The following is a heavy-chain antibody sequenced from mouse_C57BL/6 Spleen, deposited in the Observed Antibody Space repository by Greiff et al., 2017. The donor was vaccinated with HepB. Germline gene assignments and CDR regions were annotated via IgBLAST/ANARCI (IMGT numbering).Heavy chain of an antibody. J-gene: IGHJ1*03. D-gene: IGHD1-1*01. CDR1: GFNIKDYY. Sequence: VQLQQSGAELVKPGASVKLSCTASGFNIKDYYMHWVKQRTEQGLEWIGRIDPEAGETKSAPKFQGKATIPADTASNTAYLQLSSLTSEDTAVYYCARSDYYGSSYGYFDVWGTGTTVTVSS. CDR2: IDPEAGET. V-gene: IGHV14-2*01. CDR3: ARSDYYGSSYGYFDV.